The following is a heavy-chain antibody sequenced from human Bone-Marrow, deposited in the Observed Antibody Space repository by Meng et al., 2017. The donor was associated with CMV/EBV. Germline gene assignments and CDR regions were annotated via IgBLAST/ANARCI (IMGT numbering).Heavy chain of an antibody. J-gene: IGHJ4*02. CDR2: INYSGST. CDR1: GGSFSGYY. Sequence: SETLSLTCAVYGGSFSGYYWSWIRQPPGKGLEWIGEINYSGSTYYNPSLKSRVTISVDTSKNQFSLKLSSVTAADTAVYYCATLSLVGASQKSDYWGQGTLVTVSS. D-gene: IGHD1-26*01. V-gene: IGHV4-34*01. CDR3: ATLSLVGASQKSDY.